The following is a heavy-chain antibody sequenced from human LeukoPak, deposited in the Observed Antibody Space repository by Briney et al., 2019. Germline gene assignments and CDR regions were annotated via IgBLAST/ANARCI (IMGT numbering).Heavy chain of an antibody. CDR3: AASMVRGVTIDY. V-gene: IGHV4-61*02. CDR2: IYTSRST. J-gene: IGHJ4*02. Sequence: SQTLSLTCTVSGGSISSGSYYWSWIRQPAGKGLEWIGRIYTSRSTNYNPSLKSRVTISVDTSKNQFSLKLSSVTAADTAVYYCAASMVRGVTIDYWGQGTLVTVSS. CDR1: GGSISSGSYY. D-gene: IGHD3-10*01.